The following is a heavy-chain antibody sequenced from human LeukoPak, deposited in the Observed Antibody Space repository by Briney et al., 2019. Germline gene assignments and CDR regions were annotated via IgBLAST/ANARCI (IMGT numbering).Heavy chain of an antibody. CDR3: ARVDILTGLYGMDV. J-gene: IGHJ6*02. V-gene: IGHV4-34*01. CDR1: GGSFSGYY. CDR2: INHSGST. Sequence: PSETLSLTCAVYGGSFSGYYWSWIRQPPGEGLEWIGEINHSGSTNYNPSLKSRVTISVDTSKNQFSLKLSSVTAADTAVYYCARVDILTGLYGMDVWGQGTTVTVSS. D-gene: IGHD3-9*01.